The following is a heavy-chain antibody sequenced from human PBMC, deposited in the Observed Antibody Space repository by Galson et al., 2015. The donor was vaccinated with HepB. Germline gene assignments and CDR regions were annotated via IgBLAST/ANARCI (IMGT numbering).Heavy chain of an antibody. CDR3: ARGRGWFDP. J-gene: IGHJ5*02. V-gene: IGHV3-7*01. Sequence: SLRLSCAGSGFTFSGYWMSWVRQAPGKGLEWVANIKQDGSEKDYVDSVKGRFTISRDNAKNSVYLQMNSLRVEDTAVYYCARGRGWFDPWGQGTLVTVSS. D-gene: IGHD3-16*01. CDR2: IKQDGSEK. CDR1: GFTFSGYW.